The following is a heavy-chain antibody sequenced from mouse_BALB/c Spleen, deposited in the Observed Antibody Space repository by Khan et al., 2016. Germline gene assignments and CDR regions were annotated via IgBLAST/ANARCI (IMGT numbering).Heavy chain of an antibody. V-gene: IGHV14-3*02. CDR2: IDPANDNT. CDR1: GFNIKATY. Sequence: VQLKGPGAELVKPGASVKLSCTASGFNIKATYMYWVKQRPEPGREWSGRIDPANDNTKYDPKLQGKDTITADTSSNTAYRQLSSLTSEGTAVSYHPTTSNRYYAPLDSCAQSASIPVSS. J-gene: IGHJ4*01. CDR3: PTTSNRYYAPLDS. D-gene: IGHD1-1*01.